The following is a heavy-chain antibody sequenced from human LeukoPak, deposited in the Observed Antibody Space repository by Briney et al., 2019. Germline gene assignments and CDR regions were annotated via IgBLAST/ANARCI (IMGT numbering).Heavy chain of an antibody. CDR3: ARGLAVAGSSWFDP. CDR1: GFTFSSYW. D-gene: IGHD6-19*01. V-gene: IGHV3-74*01. J-gene: IGHJ5*02. Sequence: PGGSLRLSCAASGFTFSSYWMHWVRQVPGKGLVWVSRINSDGSSRSYVDSVMGRSTISRDNAKNTLYLQLDSLRAEDTAVYYCARGLAVAGSSWFDPWGQGTLVSVSS. CDR2: INSDGSSR.